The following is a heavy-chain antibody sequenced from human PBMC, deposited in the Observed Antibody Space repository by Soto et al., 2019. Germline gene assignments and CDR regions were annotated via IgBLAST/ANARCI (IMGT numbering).Heavy chain of an antibody. V-gene: IGHV1-18*04. CDR1: GYTFTSYG. Sequence: ASVKVSCKASGYTFTSYGISWVRQAPGQGLEWMGWISAYNGNTNYAQKLQGRVTMTTDTSTSTAYMELRSLRSDDTAVYYCARDPDYDFWSGDAFDIWGQGTMVTVS. J-gene: IGHJ3*02. D-gene: IGHD3-3*01. CDR2: ISAYNGNT. CDR3: ARDPDYDFWSGDAFDI.